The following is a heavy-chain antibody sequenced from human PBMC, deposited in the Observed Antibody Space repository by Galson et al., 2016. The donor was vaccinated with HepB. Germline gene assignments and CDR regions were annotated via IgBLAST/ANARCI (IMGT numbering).Heavy chain of an antibody. CDR3: LNWGLSSNY. J-gene: IGHJ4*02. CDR2: INPGGGEK. CDR1: GFTFSSHW. D-gene: IGHD2/OR15-2a*01. V-gene: IGHV3-7*01. Sequence: SLRLSCATSGFTFSSHWMNWVRHTPEKGLEWVANINPGGGEKRYVDSVKGRFTVSRDNAKSLLYLQTSSLRAEDTAVYYCLNWGLSSNYWGQGALVTVSS.